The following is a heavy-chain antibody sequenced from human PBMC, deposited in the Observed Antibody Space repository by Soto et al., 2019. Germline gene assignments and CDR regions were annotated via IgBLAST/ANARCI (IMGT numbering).Heavy chain of an antibody. CDR1: GFTFSNAW. CDR3: TTDHMMWEGGDAFDI. Sequence: VQLVESGGGLVKPGGSLRLSCAASGFTFSNAWMSWVRQAPGKGLEWVGRIKSKTDGGTTDNAAPVKGRFTISRDDSKNTLYLQMNSLKAEDTAVYYCTTDHMMWEGGDAFDIWGQGTMVTVSS. J-gene: IGHJ3*02. D-gene: IGHD1-26*01. CDR2: IKSKTDGGTT. V-gene: IGHV3-15*01.